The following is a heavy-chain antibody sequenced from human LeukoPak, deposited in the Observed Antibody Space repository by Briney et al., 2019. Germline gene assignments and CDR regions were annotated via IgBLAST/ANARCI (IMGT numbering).Heavy chain of an antibody. J-gene: IGHJ4*02. CDR2: IYYSGST. CDR1: GGSISSYY. D-gene: IGHD3-22*01. CDR3: ARDLYDSGFDY. Sequence: SETLSLTCTVSGGSISSYYWSWIRQPPGKGLEWIGYIYYSGSTNYKPSLKSRVTISVETSKNQFSLKLRSVTAADTAVYYCARDLYDSGFDYWGQGTLVTVSS. V-gene: IGHV4-59*01.